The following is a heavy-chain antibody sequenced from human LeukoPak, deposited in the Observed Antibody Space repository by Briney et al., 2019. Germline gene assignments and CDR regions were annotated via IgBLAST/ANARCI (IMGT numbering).Heavy chain of an antibody. Sequence: SETLSLTCAVYGGSFSGYYWSWIRQPPGRGLEWIGEINHSGSTNYNPSLKSRVTISVDTSKNQFSLKLSSVTAADTAVYYCARGGGSGSYYYYYGMDVWGQGTTVTVSS. J-gene: IGHJ6*02. CDR3: ARGGGSGSYYYYYGMDV. CDR2: INHSGST. D-gene: IGHD3-10*01. V-gene: IGHV4-34*01. CDR1: GGSFSGYY.